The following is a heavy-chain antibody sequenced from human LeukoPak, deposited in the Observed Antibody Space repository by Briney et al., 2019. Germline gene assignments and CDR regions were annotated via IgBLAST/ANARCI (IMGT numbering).Heavy chain of an antibody. Sequence: SETLPLTCTVSGGSISSYYWSWIRQPAGKGLEWIGRIYTSGSTNYNPSLKSRVTMSVDTSKNQFSLKLSSVTAADTAVHYCAREHYCSGGSCYGNWFDPWGQGTLVTVSS. V-gene: IGHV4-4*07. J-gene: IGHJ5*02. CDR3: AREHYCSGGSCYGNWFDP. CDR2: IYTSGST. CDR1: GGSISSYY. D-gene: IGHD2-15*01.